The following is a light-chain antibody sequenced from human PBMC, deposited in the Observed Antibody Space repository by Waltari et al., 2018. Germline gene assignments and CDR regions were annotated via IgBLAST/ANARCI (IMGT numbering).Light chain of an antibody. V-gene: IGKV3-15*01. CDR2: TAS. J-gene: IGKJ2*01. CDR3: QQYDNWPPYT. Sequence: ELVMTQSPATLSVSPGDRANISCRASQSVNSNLAWYQQKPGQAPRLLIYTASTRATGVPARFSGSGSGTHFTLTISSLQSEDFAVYYCQQYDNWPPYTFGQGTNLEIK. CDR1: QSVNSN.